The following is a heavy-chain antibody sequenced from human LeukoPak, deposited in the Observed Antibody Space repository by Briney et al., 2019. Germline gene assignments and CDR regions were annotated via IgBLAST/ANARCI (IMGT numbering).Heavy chain of an antibody. CDR2: IIPIFGIA. CDR3: AREGVWGNSYFDY. V-gene: IGHV1-69*04. Sequence: SVKVSCKASGGTFSSYAISWVRQAPGHRLEWLGRIIPIFGIANYAQKFQGRVTITADKSTSTAYMELSSLRSEDTAVYYCAREGVWGNSYFDYWGQGTLVTVSS. J-gene: IGHJ4*02. D-gene: IGHD4-23*01. CDR1: GGTFSSYA.